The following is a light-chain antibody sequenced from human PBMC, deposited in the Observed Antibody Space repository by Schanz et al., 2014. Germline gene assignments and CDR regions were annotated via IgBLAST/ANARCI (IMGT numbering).Light chain of an antibody. J-gene: IGLJ3*02. Sequence: QSALTQPASVSGSPGQSITISCTGTSSDVGSYNLVSWYQHHPGKAPKLMIYEGSKRPSGVSNRFSASKSGNTASLTISGLQPEDEAEYHCCSYAGSLWVFGGGTKLTVL. CDR2: EGS. CDR3: CSYAGSLWV. CDR1: SSDVGSYNL. V-gene: IGLV2-23*01.